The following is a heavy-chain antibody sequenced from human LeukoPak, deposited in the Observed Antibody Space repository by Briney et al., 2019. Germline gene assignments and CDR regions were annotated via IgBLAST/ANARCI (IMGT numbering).Heavy chain of an antibody. V-gene: IGHV4-59*08. Sequence: SETLSLTCTVSGGSISSYYWSWIRQPLGKGLEWIGYIYYSGSTNYNPSLKSRVTISVDTSKNQFSLKLSSVTAADTAVYYCARDYYGMDVWGQGTTVTVSS. CDR1: GGSISSYY. J-gene: IGHJ6*02. CDR3: ARDYYGMDV. CDR2: IYYSGST.